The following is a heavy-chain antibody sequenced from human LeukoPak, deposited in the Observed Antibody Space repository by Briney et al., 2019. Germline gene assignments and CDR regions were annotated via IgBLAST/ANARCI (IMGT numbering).Heavy chain of an antibody. Sequence: PGGSLRLSCAASGFTVGSNYMSWVRQAPGKGLEWVSVVYSGGGTYYADSVKGRFTISRDNSKNTPYLQMNSLRAEDTAVYYCAGGRGYNYGWFDYWGQGTLVTVSS. CDR1: GFTVGSNY. CDR3: AGGRGYNYGWFDY. CDR2: VYSGGGT. D-gene: IGHD5-18*01. V-gene: IGHV3-53*01. J-gene: IGHJ4*02.